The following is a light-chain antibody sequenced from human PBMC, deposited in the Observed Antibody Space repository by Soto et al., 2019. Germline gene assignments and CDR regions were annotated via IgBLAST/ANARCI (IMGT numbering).Light chain of an antibody. J-gene: IGLJ2*01. CDR1: SGSIASNY. Sequence: NFMLTQSHSVSESPGKTVTISCTRSSGSIASNYVQWYRQRPGSAPTTVIFEDNQRPSGVPDRFSGSIDSSSNSASLTISGLRTEDEADYYCQSYDTSNPVVFGGGTKLTVL. CDR3: QSYDTSNPVV. V-gene: IGLV6-57*04. CDR2: EDN.